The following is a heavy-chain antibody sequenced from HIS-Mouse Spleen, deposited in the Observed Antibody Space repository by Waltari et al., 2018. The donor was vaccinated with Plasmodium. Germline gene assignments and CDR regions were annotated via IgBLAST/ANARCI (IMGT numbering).Heavy chain of an antibody. V-gene: IGHV3-53*01. CDR3: ASKTTVTNHAFDI. Sequence: EVQLVESGGGLIQPGASLRLSCAASGFTVSSNYMSWVRPAPVKGLEWVSVIYSGGSTYYADSVKGRFTISRDNSKNTLYLQMNSLRAEDTAVYYCASKTTVTNHAFDIWGQGTMVTVSS. CDR2: IYSGGST. CDR1: GFTVSSNY. J-gene: IGHJ3*02. D-gene: IGHD4-17*01.